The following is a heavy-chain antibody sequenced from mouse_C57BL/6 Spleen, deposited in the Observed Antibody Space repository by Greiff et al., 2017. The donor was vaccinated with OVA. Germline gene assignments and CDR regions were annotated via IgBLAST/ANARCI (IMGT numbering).Heavy chain of an antibody. CDR3: ARGEDYYGFAY. CDR1: GYTFTSYW. V-gene: IGHV1-64*01. D-gene: IGHD1-1*01. CDR2: IHPNSGST. J-gene: IGHJ3*01. Sequence: QVQLQQSGAELVKPGASVKLSCKASGYTFTSYWMHWVKQRPGQGLEWIGMIHPNSGSTNYNEKFKGKATLTVDTSSSTAYMELHSLTSEDSAVYFCARGEDYYGFAYWGQGTLVTVSA.